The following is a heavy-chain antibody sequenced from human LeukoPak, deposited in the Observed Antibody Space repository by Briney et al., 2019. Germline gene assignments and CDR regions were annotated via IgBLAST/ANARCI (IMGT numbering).Heavy chain of an antibody. Sequence: GGSLRLSCAASGFTFSSYAMHWVRQAPGKGLEWVAVISYDGSNKYYADSVKGRFTISRDNSKNTLYLQMNSLRAEDTAVCYCARGGDYGDDYGMDVWGQGTTVTVSS. CDR3: ARGGDYGDDYGMDV. J-gene: IGHJ6*02. CDR1: GFTFSSYA. CDR2: ISYDGSNK. D-gene: IGHD4-17*01. V-gene: IGHV3-30-3*01.